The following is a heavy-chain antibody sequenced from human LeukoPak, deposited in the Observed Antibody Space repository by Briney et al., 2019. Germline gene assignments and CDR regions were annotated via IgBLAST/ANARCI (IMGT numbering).Heavy chain of an antibody. V-gene: IGHV4-59*08. CDR2: IYYSGST. CDR3: ARTYGAKTQFDY. J-gene: IGHJ4*02. Sequence: SETLSLTCTVSGGSISSYYWSWIRQPPGKGLEWIGYIYYSGSTNYNPSLKSRVTISVDTSKNQFSLKLSSVTAADTAVYYCARTYGAKTQFDYWGQGTLVTVSS. CDR1: GGSISSYY. D-gene: IGHD4-17*01.